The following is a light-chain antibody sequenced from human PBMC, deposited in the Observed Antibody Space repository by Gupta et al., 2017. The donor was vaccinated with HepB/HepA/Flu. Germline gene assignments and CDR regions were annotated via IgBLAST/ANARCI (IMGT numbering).Light chain of an antibody. CDR2: AAS. J-gene: IGKJ4*01. CDR3: QQLNSFPTS. V-gene: IGKV1-9*01. Sequence: DIQLTQSPSFLSASVGDRVTITCRASQGINNYLGWYQQKPGKAPILLIYAASNLEPGVPSRFSGSGSGTEFTLTISSLQPEDFATYYCQQLNSFPTSFGGGTKVDIK. CDR1: QGINNY.